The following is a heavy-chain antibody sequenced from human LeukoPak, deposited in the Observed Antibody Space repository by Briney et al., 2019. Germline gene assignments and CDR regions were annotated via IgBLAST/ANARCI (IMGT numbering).Heavy chain of an antibody. J-gene: IGHJ4*02. Sequence: GGSLRLSCAASGFTFSSYAMSWVRQAPGKGLEWVSATSGSGGSTYYADSVKGRFTISRDNSKNTLYLQMNSLRAEDTAVYYCAKGCHQLPTICYFDYWGQGTLVTVSS. CDR3: AKGCHQLPTICYFDY. CDR2: TSGSGGST. V-gene: IGHV3-23*01. CDR1: GFTFSSYA. D-gene: IGHD2-2*01.